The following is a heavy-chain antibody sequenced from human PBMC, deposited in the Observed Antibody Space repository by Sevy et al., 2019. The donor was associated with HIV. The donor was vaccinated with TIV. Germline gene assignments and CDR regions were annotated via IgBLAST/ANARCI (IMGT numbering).Heavy chain of an antibody. J-gene: IGHJ6*03. D-gene: IGHD3-10*01. CDR2: IYYSGST. V-gene: IGHV4-39*01. CDR1: GGSISSSSYY. CDR3: ARHYYGSGSYYFYYYMDV. Sequence: SETLSLTCTVSGGSISSSSYYWGWIRQPPGKGLEWIGSIYYSGSTYYNPSLKSRVTISVDTSKNQLSLKLSSVTAADTAVYYCARHYYGSGSYYFYYYMDVWGKGTTVTVSS.